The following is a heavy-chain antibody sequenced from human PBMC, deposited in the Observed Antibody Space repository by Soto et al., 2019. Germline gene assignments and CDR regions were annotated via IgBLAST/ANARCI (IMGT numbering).Heavy chain of an antibody. J-gene: IGHJ6*02. Sequence: ASVKVSCTASGSTFTGYYMHWVRQAPGQGLEWMGWINPNSGGTNYAQKFQGRVTMTRDTSISTAYMELSRLRSDDTAVYYCARSPVRYCSGGSCPSPYGMDVWGQGTTVTVSS. CDR1: GSTFTGYY. V-gene: IGHV1-2*02. CDR2: INPNSGGT. CDR3: ARSPVRYCSGGSCPSPYGMDV. D-gene: IGHD2-15*01.